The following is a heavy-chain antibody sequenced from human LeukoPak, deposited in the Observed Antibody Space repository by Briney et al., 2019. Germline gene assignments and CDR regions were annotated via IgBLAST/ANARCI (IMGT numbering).Heavy chain of an antibody. J-gene: IGHJ4*02. CDR2: ISSSSSTI. CDR1: GFTFSSYS. D-gene: IGHD4-23*01. V-gene: IGHV3-48*04. Sequence: GGSLRLSCAASGFTFSSYSMNWVRQAPGKGLEWVSYISSSSSTIYYADSVKGRFTISRDNAKNSLYLQMNSLRAEDTAVYYCARDGGVATVVTPPDYWGQGTLVTVSS. CDR3: ARDGGVATVVTPPDY.